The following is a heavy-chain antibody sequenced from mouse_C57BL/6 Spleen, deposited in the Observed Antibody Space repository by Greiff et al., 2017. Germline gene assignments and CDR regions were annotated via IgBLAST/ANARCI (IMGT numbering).Heavy chain of an antibody. CDR2: IWSDGST. J-gene: IGHJ2*01. D-gene: IGHD1-1*01. CDR3: ARHYYGSSLYLDD. Sequence: QVQLKESGPGLVAPSQSLSITCTVSGFSLTSYGVHWVRQPPGKGLEWLVVIWSDGSTPYNSALISRLSISKDNSNSQVFIKMNSLQTADTSMYYCARHYYGSSLYLDDWGQGTTLTVSS. CDR1: GFSLTSYG. V-gene: IGHV2-6-1*01.